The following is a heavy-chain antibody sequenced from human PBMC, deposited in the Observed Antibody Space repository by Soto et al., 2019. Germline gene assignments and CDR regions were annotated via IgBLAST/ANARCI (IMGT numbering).Heavy chain of an antibody. CDR3: ARGPDCSSTSCPRAAFDI. D-gene: IGHD2-2*01. CDR2: INNSGST. V-gene: IGHV4-34*01. J-gene: IGHJ3*02. CDR1: GGSFSGYY. Sequence: QVQLQQWGAGLLKPSETLSLTCAVYGGSFSGYYWSWIRQPPGKGLEWIGEINNSGSTNYNPSLKSRVTISVDPSKDQFSQKLSAVAAADTAVYYGARGPDCSSTSCPRAAFDIWGQGTMVTVSS.